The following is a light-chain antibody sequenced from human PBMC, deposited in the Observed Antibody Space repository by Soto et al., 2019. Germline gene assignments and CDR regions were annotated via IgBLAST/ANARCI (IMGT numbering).Light chain of an antibody. Sequence: QSALTQPASVSGSPGQSITISCNGTSSDVGGYNYVSWYQQHPGKAPKLMIYDVSNRPSGVSNRFSGSKSGNTASLTISGLQAEDEADYYCGSYTSSNTYVFGTGTKLTVL. CDR2: DVS. J-gene: IGLJ1*01. CDR3: GSYTSSNTYV. V-gene: IGLV2-14*01. CDR1: SSDVGGYNY.